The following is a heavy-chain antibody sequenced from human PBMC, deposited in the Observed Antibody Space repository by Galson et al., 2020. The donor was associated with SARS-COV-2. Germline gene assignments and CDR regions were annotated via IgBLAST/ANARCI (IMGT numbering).Heavy chain of an antibody. CDR3: ARQVPRGMPAVSGGWFDP. J-gene: IGHJ5*02. D-gene: IGHD6-19*01. V-gene: IGHV5-51*01. CDR2: IYPGDSET. Sequence: GESLKISCKAFGNSFTSYWIGWVRQMPGKGLEWMGIIYPGDSETSYRPSFQGHVTISADKSISTTYLQWNSLKASDTAMYYCARQVPRGMPAVSGGWFDPWGQGTLVTVSS. CDR1: GNSFTSYW.